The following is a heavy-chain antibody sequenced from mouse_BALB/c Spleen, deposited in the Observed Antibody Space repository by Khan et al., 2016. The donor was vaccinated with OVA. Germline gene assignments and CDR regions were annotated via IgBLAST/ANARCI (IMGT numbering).Heavy chain of an antibody. Sequence: VQLQQSGTELAKPGASVKMSCKASGYTFTTYWMHWVKQRPGQGLEWIGYINPTSGYTDYNEKFTDKATMSADKSSSPAYMQLSSLTSEDSAVYYGARDRIDDWGQGTTLTVSS. V-gene: IGHV1-7*01. CDR3: ARDRIDD. CDR1: GYTFTTYW. CDR2: INPTSGYT. J-gene: IGHJ2*01.